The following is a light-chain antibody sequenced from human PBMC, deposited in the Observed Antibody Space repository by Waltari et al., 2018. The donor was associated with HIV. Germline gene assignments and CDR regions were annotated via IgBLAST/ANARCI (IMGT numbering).Light chain of an antibody. CDR3: QVWDTDSDHPGV. CDR2: YDA. V-gene: IGLV3-21*04. J-gene: IGLJ3*02. CDR1: NLGTKI. Sequence: SYVLTQPPSVSVAPGKTTRVTFEGNNLGTKIVQWYQRKPGQAPLFVIYYDADRPSGIPERFSASNSGNTDTLTISRVEAGDEADYYCQVWDTDSDHPGVFGGGTKLTVL.